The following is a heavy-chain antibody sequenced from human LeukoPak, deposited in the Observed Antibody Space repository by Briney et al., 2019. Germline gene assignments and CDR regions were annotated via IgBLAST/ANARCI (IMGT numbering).Heavy chain of an antibody. J-gene: IGHJ2*01. CDR1: GFTFSSYA. CDR3: AKDRVAHFFYWYFDL. Sequence: GGSLRLSCAAPGFTFSSYAMSWVRQAPGKGLEWVSGISGSGGSTLYADSVKGRFTISRDNSKKTVYLQMNSLRAEDTAVYYCAKDRVAHFFYWYFDLWGRGTLVTVSS. V-gene: IGHV3-23*01. CDR2: ISGSGGST. D-gene: IGHD5-12*01.